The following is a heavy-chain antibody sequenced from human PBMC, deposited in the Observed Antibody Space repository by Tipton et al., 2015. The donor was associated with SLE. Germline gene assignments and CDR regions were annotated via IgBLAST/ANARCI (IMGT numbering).Heavy chain of an antibody. Sequence: TLSLTCAVYGGSFSGYYWSWIRQPPGKGLEWIGEINHSGSTNYNPSLKSRVTISVDTSKNQFSLRLRSVTAADTAVYYCARARYYDFWSGYYNWFDPWGRGTLVTVSS. CDR3: ARARYYDFWSGYYNWFDP. CDR2: INHSGST. D-gene: IGHD3-3*01. V-gene: IGHV4-34*01. CDR1: GGSFSGYY. J-gene: IGHJ5*02.